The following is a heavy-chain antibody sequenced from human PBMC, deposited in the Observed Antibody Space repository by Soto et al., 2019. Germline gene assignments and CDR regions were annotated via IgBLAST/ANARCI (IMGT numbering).Heavy chain of an antibody. Sequence: SETLSLTCTVSGDSIRSSPYWGWIRQPPGKGLEWIGSIYSGTSYHNPSLKSRVTISVDTSKNQFSLTLTSVTAADTAVYYCASRVEGLYSGNDRYYFDYWGQGTLVTVSS. CDR1: GDSIRSSPY. V-gene: IGHV4-39*01. CDR2: IYSGTS. D-gene: IGHD5-12*01. J-gene: IGHJ4*02. CDR3: ASRVEGLYSGNDRYYFDY.